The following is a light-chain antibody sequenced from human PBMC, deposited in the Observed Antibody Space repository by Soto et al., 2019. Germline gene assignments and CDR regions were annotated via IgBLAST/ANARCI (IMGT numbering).Light chain of an antibody. CDR3: QQYNSLWT. V-gene: IGKV1-5*01. Sequence: DIQMTQSPSTLSASVGDRVTITCRASQSISNWLAWYQQKPGKAPNLLIYDASSLESGVPSRFRGSGSGTVFTLTISSLQPDDFATYYCQQYNSLWTFGQGTKVEIK. CDR1: QSISNW. CDR2: DAS. J-gene: IGKJ1*01.